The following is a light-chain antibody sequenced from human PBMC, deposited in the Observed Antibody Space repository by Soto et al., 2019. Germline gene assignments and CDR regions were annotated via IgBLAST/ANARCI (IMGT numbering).Light chain of an antibody. CDR1: QSLLHSNGYNY. CDR2: LGS. V-gene: IGKV2-28*01. Sequence: DIVMTQSPLSLPVTPGEPASISCRPSQSLLHSNGYNYLEWYLQKPGQSPQLLIYLGSNRASGVHARFSGSGSDKDFTLKISREDAEDVGVYYGMQALQTPRTFGQGTRLEIK. CDR3: MQALQTPRT. J-gene: IGKJ5*01.